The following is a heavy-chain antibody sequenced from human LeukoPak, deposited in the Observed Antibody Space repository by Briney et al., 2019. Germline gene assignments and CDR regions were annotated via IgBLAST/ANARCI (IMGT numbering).Heavy chain of an antibody. CDR1: GGTFSSYA. J-gene: IGHJ4*02. CDR3: AREGIAVAGTLGVSFDY. D-gene: IGHD6-19*01. V-gene: IGHV1-69*04. CDR2: IIIILGIP. Sequence: TVKVSCKASGGTFSSYAISWVRQAPGQGLEWMGRIIIILGIPNYAQKFQGRVTINADKSTSTAYMELSSLRSEDTAVYYCAREGIAVAGTLGVSFDYWGQGTLVTVSS.